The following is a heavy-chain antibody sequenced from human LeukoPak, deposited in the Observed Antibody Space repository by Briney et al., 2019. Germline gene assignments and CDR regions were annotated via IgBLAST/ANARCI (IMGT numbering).Heavy chain of an antibody. Sequence: ASVKVSCKTSGYTFSNYGISWVRQAPGQGFEWMGWITAYNGNRLYAQRFQGRITLTTDTSTSTSYMELRSLEYDDTAIYYCARDNDKVVDHWGQGTLVTVSS. CDR1: GYTFSNYG. V-gene: IGHV1-18*01. J-gene: IGHJ4*01. CDR2: ITAYNGNR. CDR3: ARDNDKVVDH. D-gene: IGHD1-1*01.